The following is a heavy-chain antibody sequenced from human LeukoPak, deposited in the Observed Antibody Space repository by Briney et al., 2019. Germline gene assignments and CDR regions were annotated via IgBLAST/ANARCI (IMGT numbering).Heavy chain of an antibody. CDR3: ARDGGRGYCSGGSCYYSLYGMDV. CDR2: ISADGSSP. V-gene: IGHV3-74*01. J-gene: IGHJ6*02. Sequence: PGGSLRLSCAASKFTFSSYWMHWVRQAPGKGLVWVSRISADGSSPTYADSVKGRFTISRDNAKNTLYLQMNSLRAEDTAVYYCARDGGRGYCSGGSCYYSLYGMDVWGQGTTVTVSS. D-gene: IGHD2-15*01. CDR1: KFTFSSYW.